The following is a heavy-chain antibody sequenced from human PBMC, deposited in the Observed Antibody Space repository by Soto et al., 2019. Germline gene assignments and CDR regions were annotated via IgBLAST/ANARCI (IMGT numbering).Heavy chain of an antibody. CDR3: ASPTLGAFDI. CDR2: IYYSGST. J-gene: IGHJ3*02. D-gene: IGHD3-16*01. V-gene: IGHV4-39*01. Sequence: SETLSLTCTVSGGSISSSNYYWGWIRQPPGKGLEWIGSIYYSGSTAYNSSLKSRVTMSVDTSKNQLSLRLSSVTAADTAVYYCASPTLGAFDIWGQGTMVTVSS. CDR1: GGSISSSNYY.